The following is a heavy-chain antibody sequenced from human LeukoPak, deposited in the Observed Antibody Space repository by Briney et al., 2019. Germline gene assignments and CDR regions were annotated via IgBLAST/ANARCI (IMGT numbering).Heavy chain of an antibody. CDR1: GASISRYY. J-gene: IGHJ5*02. CDR3: ARDLGGGYNRDWFDP. D-gene: IGHD5-24*01. CDR2: LYTSGSI. V-gene: IGHV4-4*07. Sequence: SETLSLTCSVSGASISRYYWNWIRQPAGKRLEWIGRLYTSGSIYYNPSLRSRVTISLDKSKNQFYLRLSSVTAADTAVYYCARDLGGGYNRDWFDPWGQGTLVTVSS.